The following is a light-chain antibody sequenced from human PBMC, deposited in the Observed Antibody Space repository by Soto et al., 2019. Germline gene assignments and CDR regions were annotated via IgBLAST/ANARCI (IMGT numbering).Light chain of an antibody. CDR1: QSVSSN. CDR3: QQYSNWPPAIT. V-gene: IGKV3-15*01. CDR2: GAS. Sequence: EIVMTQSPATLSVFPGERATLSCRASQSVSSNFAWYQQRPGQAPRLLMYGASTRATGVPARFSGSGSGTEFTLIISSLQSEDFAVYYCQQYSNWPPAITFGQGTRLEIK. J-gene: IGKJ5*01.